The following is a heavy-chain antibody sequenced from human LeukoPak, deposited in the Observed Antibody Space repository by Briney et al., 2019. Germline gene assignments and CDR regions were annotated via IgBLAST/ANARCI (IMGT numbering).Heavy chain of an antibody. V-gene: IGHV1-69*13. Sequence: SVKVSCKASGGTFSSYAISWVRQAPGQGLEWMGGTIPIFGTANYAQKFQGRVTITADESTSTAYMELSSLRSEDTAVYYCARSSQVVVAAPFDYWGQGTLVTVSS. CDR2: TIPIFGTA. CDR1: GGTFSSYA. J-gene: IGHJ4*02. D-gene: IGHD2-15*01. CDR3: ARSSQVVVAAPFDY.